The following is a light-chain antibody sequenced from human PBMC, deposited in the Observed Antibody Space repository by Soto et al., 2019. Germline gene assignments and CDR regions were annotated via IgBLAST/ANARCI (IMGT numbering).Light chain of an antibody. Sequence: ILLTQSPFTLPLPPAARATLHCRALRRLNARYLAWYQVKPGQAPRLLFYDAANRAPGIPARLSGSGSGTDFTLTISSLEADDFAVYYCQQRSSRSMITFGQGTRLEIK. J-gene: IGKJ5*01. V-gene: IGKV3-11*01. CDR3: QQRSSRSMIT. CDR2: DAA. CDR1: RRLNARY.